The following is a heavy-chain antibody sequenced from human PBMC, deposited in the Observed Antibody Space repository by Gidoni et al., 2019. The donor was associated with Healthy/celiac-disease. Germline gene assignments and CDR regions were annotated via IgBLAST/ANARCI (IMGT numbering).Heavy chain of an antibody. CDR1: GFTVSSYG. Sequence: QVQLVASGGGVVQPGRSLRLSCAASGFTVSSYGMHWVRQAPGTGLEWVAVIWYDGSNKYYADSVKGRFTISRDNSKNTLYLQMNSLRAEDTAVYYCARDQKGTRDYWGQGTLVTVSS. V-gene: IGHV3-33*01. CDR2: IWYDGSNK. J-gene: IGHJ4*02. CDR3: ARDQKGTRDY.